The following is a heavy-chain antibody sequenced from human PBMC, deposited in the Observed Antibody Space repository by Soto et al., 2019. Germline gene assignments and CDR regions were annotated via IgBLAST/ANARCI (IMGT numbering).Heavy chain of an antibody. CDR2: ISDDGSIK. V-gene: IGHV3-30-3*01. CDR1: GFSFTTYA. D-gene: IGHD2-15*01. CDR3: ARAIETDMGPCDY. J-gene: IGHJ4*02. Sequence: GGSLRLSCAASGFSFTTYAMHWVRQSPGKGLEWVAFISDDGSIKYYADSVKGRFTISRDNSKNTFYLQMNSLRGDDTALYYCARAIETDMGPCDYWGKGPMVTVSS.